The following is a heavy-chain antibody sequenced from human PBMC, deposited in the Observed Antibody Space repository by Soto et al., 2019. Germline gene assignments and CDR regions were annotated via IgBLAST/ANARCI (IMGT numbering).Heavy chain of an antibody. CDR1: GFTFSSYA. D-gene: IGHD2-21*02. Sequence: GGSLRLSCAASGFTFSSYAMHWVHQAPGKGLEWVAVISYDGSNKYYADSVKGRFTISRDNSKNTLYLQMNSLRAEDTAVYYCARDLDCGGDCYSYFDYWGQGTLVTVSS. CDR2: ISYDGSNK. V-gene: IGHV3-30-3*01. CDR3: ARDLDCGGDCYSYFDY. J-gene: IGHJ4*02.